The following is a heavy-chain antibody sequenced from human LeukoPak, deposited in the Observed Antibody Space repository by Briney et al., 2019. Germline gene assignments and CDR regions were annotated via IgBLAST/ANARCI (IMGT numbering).Heavy chain of an antibody. CDR1: GGSISSYY. D-gene: IGHD3-22*01. CDR2: LVQSGST. V-gene: IGHV4-59*01. J-gene: IGHJ3*01. Sequence: SETMSLTCTVSGGSISSYYWSWIRQPPGKGLEWIGYLVQSGSTNYNPSLKSRVPISVVTSKNQFSLELSSVTAADTAVYYCARGPHYYDSSETWGQGTMVTVSS. CDR3: ARGPHYYDSSET.